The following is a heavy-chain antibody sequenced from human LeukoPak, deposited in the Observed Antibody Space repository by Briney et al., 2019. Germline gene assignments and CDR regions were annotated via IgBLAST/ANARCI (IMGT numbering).Heavy chain of an antibody. V-gene: IGHV3-7*01. CDR2: IKQCGREK. CDR1: GFTLSRFW. J-gene: IGHJ4*02. Sequence: GGSLRLSCAAWGFTLSRFWVTGVREAPGGGVEGVGNIKQCGREKFYGDSVEGGCTIYRDNANNSMYQQMKSLRAEDTAIYYCARINTRYSDYWGQGSLVTVSS. D-gene: IGHD2-15*01. CDR3: ARINTRYSDY.